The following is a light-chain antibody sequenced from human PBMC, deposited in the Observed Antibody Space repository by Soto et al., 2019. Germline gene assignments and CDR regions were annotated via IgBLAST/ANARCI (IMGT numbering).Light chain of an antibody. J-gene: IGKJ2*01. V-gene: IGKV1-39*01. CDR1: LHINFF. Sequence: DIQMTQSPSSLSASVGDRVTISCRASLHINFFLNWYQQKPGQAPNILIFAASTLQTGVPSRFRGRASGTDFTLTIDNVQPEDSGTYYCQQSFTAPRYTFGQGTQLEIK. CDR3: QQSFTAPRYT. CDR2: AAS.